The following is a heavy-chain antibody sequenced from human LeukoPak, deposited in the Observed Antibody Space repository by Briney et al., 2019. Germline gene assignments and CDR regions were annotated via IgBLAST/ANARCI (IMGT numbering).Heavy chain of an antibody. Sequence: GGSLRLSCAASGFTFSGSAMHWVRQASGKGLEWVGRIRSNADNYATVYAASVKGRFTISRDDSKNKAYLQMNSLKTEDTAVYYCTRHKSGGITMIRGVRDYSYMDVWGKGTTVTVSS. J-gene: IGHJ6*03. CDR1: GFTFSGSA. V-gene: IGHV3-73*01. CDR2: IRSNADNYAT. D-gene: IGHD3-10*01. CDR3: TRHKSGGITMIRGVRDYSYMDV.